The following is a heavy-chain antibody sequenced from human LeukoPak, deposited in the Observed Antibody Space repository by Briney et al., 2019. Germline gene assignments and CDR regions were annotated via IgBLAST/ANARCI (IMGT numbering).Heavy chain of an antibody. D-gene: IGHD2-21*01. J-gene: IGHJ4*02. CDR3: AKDFRIGYSAHFDY. V-gene: IGHV3-23*01. CDR1: GFTFRSHA. Sequence: GGSLRLSCVGSGFTFRSHAMSWVRQAPEKGLEFVSGIYENGGTTYYADSVKGRFSISRDNSKNTLYLQMDSLRGEDTAVYYCAKDFRIGYSAHFDYWGQGALVTASS. CDR2: IYENGGTT.